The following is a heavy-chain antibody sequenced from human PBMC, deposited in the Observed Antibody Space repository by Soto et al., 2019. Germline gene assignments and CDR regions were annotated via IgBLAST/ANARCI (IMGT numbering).Heavy chain of an antibody. CDR3: ARFQSNSGGNLLFDI. CDR2: IYYSGST. J-gene: IGHJ3*02. V-gene: IGHV4-31*03. CDR1: GGSISSGGYY. D-gene: IGHD2-21*02. Sequence: QVQLQESGPGLVKPSQTLSLTCTVSGGSISSGGYYWSWIRQHPGKGLEWIGYIYYSGSTYYNPSLKSRVTLCVDTSKIQFSLKLSSVTAADTAVYYCARFQSNSGGNLLFDIWGQGTMVTVSS.